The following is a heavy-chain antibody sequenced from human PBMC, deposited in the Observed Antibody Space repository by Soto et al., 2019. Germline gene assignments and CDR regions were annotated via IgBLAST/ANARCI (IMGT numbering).Heavy chain of an antibody. V-gene: IGHV4-30-4*01. CDR2: IYYSGST. CDR3: ARADWLARATTLYFDY. D-gene: IGHD3-3*01. CDR1: GGSISSGDYY. Sequence: QVQLQESGPGLVKPSQTLSLTCTVSGGSISSGDYYWSWIRQPPGKGLEWVGYIYYSGSTYYNPHLKCRVTISVTTAKNQVSVKLSSVTAADTAVYYCARADWLARATTLYFDYWGQGSLVSVSS. J-gene: IGHJ4*02.